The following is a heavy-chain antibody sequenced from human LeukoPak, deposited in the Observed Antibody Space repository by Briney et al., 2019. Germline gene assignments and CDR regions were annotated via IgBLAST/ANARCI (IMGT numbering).Heavy chain of an antibody. V-gene: IGHV3-74*01. CDR2: INTDGSAT. D-gene: IGHD3-10*01. J-gene: IGHJ6*03. CDR1: GFTFSSYW. CDR3: ARLSAYYYGSFFYYYMDV. Sequence: PGGSLRLSCAGSGFTFSSYWMHWVRRGPGNGLVWVSRINTDGSATTYPDSVKGRFTISRDNAKNSVYLHMNSLRAEDTALYYCARLSAYYYGSFFYYYMDVWGKGTTVTVSS.